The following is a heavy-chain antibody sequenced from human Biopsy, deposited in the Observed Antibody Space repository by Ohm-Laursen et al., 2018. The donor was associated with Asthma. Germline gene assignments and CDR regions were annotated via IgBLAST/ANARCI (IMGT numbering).Heavy chain of an antibody. CDR3: AVFSGSSLSYPDAFDI. D-gene: IGHD2-2*01. J-gene: IGHJ3*02. CDR1: GGSITSFY. CDR2: IYLSGNT. Sequence: GTLSLICTVSGGSITSFYWSWIRQPPGRGLEWIGYIYLSGNTNYNPSLKSRVTISIDTSKNHFSLKLKSVNAADTALYYCAVFSGSSLSYPDAFDIWGQGTMVTVSS. V-gene: IGHV4-59*01.